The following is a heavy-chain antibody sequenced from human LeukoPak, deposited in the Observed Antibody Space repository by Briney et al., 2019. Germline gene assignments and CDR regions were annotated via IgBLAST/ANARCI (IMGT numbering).Heavy chain of an antibody. D-gene: IGHD3-22*01. Sequence: SETLSLTCTVSGGSISSHYWSWIRQPPGKGLEWIGYIYYSGSTNYNPSLKSRVTISVDTSKNQFSLKLSSVTAADTAVYYCARRYRGDSSNWDWFDPWGQGTLVTVSS. CDR2: IYYSGST. V-gene: IGHV4-59*11. CDR3: ARRYRGDSSNWDWFDP. CDR1: GGSISSHY. J-gene: IGHJ5*02.